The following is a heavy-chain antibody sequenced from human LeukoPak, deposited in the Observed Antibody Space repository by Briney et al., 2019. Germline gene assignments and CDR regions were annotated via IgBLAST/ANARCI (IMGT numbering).Heavy chain of an antibody. Sequence: SETLSLTCTIAGGSISSISYYWGWIRQPPGKGLEWIGSIYYSGSTYYNPSLKSRVTISVDTSKNQFSLKLSSVTAADTAVYYCVGPRITISGVVTQFHYGAQGPLVTVSS. CDR1: GGSISSISYY. CDR3: VGPRITISGVVTQFHY. CDR2: IYYSGST. V-gene: IGHV4-39*01. J-gene: IGHJ4*02. D-gene: IGHD3-3*01.